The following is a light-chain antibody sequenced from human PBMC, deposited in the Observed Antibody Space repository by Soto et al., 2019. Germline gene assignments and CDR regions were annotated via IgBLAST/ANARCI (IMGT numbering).Light chain of an antibody. J-gene: IGKJ2*01. CDR1: QSVSSN. CDR3: QQYNNWPPYT. V-gene: IGKV3D-15*01. CDR2: GAS. Sequence: EIVMTQSPATLSVSQGERATLSCRASQSVSSNLAWYQQKPGQAPRLLIYGASTRATGIPARFSGSGSGTEFTLTISSLQSEDFAVYYSQQYNNWPPYTFGQGTKLEIK.